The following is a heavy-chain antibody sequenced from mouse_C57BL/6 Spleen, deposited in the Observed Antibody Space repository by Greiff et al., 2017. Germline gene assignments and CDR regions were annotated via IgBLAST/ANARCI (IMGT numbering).Heavy chain of an antibody. D-gene: IGHD4-1*01. CDR1: GYAFSSSW. J-gene: IGHJ2*01. CDR3: ARVGTHYFDY. Sequence: VQLQQSGPELVKPGASVKISCKASGYAFSSSWMNWVKQRPGKGLEWIGRIYPGDGDTNYNGKFKGKATLTADKSSSTAYMQLSSLTSEDSAVYLCARVGTHYFDYWGQGTTLTVSS. CDR2: IYPGDGDT. V-gene: IGHV1-82*01.